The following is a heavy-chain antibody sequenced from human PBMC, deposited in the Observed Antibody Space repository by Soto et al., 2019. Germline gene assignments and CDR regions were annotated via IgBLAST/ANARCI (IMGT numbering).Heavy chain of an antibody. CDR1: GFTFSSYG. Sequence: QVQLVESGGGVVQPGWSLRLSCAASGFTFSSYGMHWVRQAPGKGLEWVAVIWYDGSNKYYADSVKGRFTISRDNSKNTLYLQMNSLRAEDTAVYYCARDGNYYYMDVWGKGTTVTVSS. D-gene: IGHD1-26*01. V-gene: IGHV3-33*01. J-gene: IGHJ6*03. CDR3: ARDGNYYYMDV. CDR2: IWYDGSNK.